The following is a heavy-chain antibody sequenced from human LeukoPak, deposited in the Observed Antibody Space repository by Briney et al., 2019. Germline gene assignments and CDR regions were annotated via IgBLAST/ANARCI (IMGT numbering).Heavy chain of an antibody. J-gene: IGHJ4*02. CDR1: GFTFSGFA. Sequence: PGGSLRLSCAASGFTFSGFAMSWIRQAPGKGLEWVSAISGSGGSTYYADSVKGRFTISRDNSKNTLYLQMNSLRAEDTAVYYCAKARYYYDSSGQYYFDYWGQGTLVTVSS. V-gene: IGHV3-23*01. CDR3: AKARYYYDSSGQYYFDY. D-gene: IGHD3-22*01. CDR2: ISGSGGST.